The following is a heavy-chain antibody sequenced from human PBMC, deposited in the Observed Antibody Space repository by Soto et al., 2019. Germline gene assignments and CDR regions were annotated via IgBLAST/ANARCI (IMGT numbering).Heavy chain of an antibody. CDR2: IYNGGST. Sequence: QVQLQESGPGLVKPSQTLSLTCTVSGGSVSSGSHYWSWIRQHPGKGLEWIGYIYNGGSTYYNPSLKSRLIISVDTSKNEFSLKLASVTAADTAVYYCAMGPNSHFYDWWSQGSLVTVSS. CDR1: GGSVSSGSHY. D-gene: IGHD3-16*01. V-gene: IGHV4-31*03. J-gene: IGHJ4*02. CDR3: AMGPNSHFYDW.